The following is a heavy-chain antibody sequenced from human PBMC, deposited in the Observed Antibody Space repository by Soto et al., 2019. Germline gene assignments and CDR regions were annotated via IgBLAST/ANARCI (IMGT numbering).Heavy chain of an antibody. CDR2: IWYDGSNK. Sequence: QVQLVESGGGVVQPGRSLRLSCAASGFTFSSYGMHWVRQAPGKGLEWVAVIWYDGSNKYYADSVKGRFTISRDDSKNTLYLQMNSLRAEDTAVYYCARDYSFTMVRGFYYYYYGMDVWGQGTTVTVSS. D-gene: IGHD3-10*01. J-gene: IGHJ6*02. V-gene: IGHV3-33*01. CDR3: ARDYSFTMVRGFYYYYYGMDV. CDR1: GFTFSSYG.